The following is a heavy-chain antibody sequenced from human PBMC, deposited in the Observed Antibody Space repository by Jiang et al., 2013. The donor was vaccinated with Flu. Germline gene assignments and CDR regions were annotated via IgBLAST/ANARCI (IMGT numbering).Heavy chain of an antibody. Sequence: VQLLESGGGLVQPGRSLRLSCAASGFTFDDYAMHWVRQAPGKGLEWVSGISWNSGSIGYADSVKGRFTISRDNAKNSLYLQMNSLRAEDTALYYCAKGWLVLSNDAFDIWGQGTMVTVSS. CDR3: AKGWLVLSNDAFDI. V-gene: IGHV3-9*01. CDR2: ISWNSGSI. CDR1: GFTFDDYA. J-gene: IGHJ3*02. D-gene: IGHD6-19*01.